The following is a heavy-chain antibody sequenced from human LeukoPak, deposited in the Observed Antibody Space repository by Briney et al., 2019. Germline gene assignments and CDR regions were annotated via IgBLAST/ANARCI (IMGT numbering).Heavy chain of an antibody. CDR1: GFTFSSYW. D-gene: IGHD4-11*01. J-gene: IGHJ4*02. CDR3: AKAGVLETTRLDY. Sequence: PGGSLRLSCAASGFTFSSYWMSWVRQAPGKGLEWVANIKQDGSEKYYVDSVKGRFTISRDNAKNSLYLQMNSLRAEDTAVYYCAKAGVLETTRLDYWGQGTLVTVSS. CDR2: IKQDGSEK. V-gene: IGHV3-7*03.